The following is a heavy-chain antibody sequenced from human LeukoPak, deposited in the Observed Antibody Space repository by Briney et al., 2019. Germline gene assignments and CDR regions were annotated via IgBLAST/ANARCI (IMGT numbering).Heavy chain of an antibody. V-gene: IGHV3-7*01. CDR2: IKRDGNEK. CDR3: AKEGAYPIITYDS. J-gene: IGHJ5*01. Sequence: GGSLRLSCAASGFSFSSYWMNWVRQAPGKGLEWVANIKRDGNEKNYVDSVKGRFSISRDNAKNSLYLQMDSLRAEDTAVYYCAKEGAYPIITYDSWGQGALVTVSS. D-gene: IGHD3-10*01. CDR1: GFSFSSYW.